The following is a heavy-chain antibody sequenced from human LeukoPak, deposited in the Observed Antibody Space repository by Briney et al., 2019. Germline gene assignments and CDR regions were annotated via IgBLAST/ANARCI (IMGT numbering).Heavy chain of an antibody. CDR1: GYTLTELS. D-gene: IGHD2-2*01. J-gene: IGHJ6*02. Sequence: ASVKVSCKVSGYTLTELSMHWVRQAPGKGLEWMGGFDPEDGETIYAQKFQGRVTMTEDTSTDTAYMELSSLRSEDTAVYYCATDGTASSTSHYYYYGMDVWGQGTTVTVSS. CDR2: FDPEDGET. V-gene: IGHV1-24*01. CDR3: ATDGTASSTSHYYYYGMDV.